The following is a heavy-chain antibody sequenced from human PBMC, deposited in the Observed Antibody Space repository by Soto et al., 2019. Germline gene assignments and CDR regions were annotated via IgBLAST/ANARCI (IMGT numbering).Heavy chain of an antibody. V-gene: IGHV3-72*01. CDR3: APVHGTFYCYMDV. Sequence: EVQLVESGGGLVQPGGSLRLSCAASGFTFSDHYMDWVRPAPGKGLEWVGRIRKKVNSYTTEYAASVKGRFTISRDDSKNLLYLQMDSLKTEDTAVYYCAPVHGTFYCYMDVWGKGTTVTVSS. J-gene: IGHJ6*03. D-gene: IGHD1-1*01. CDR1: GFTFSDHY. CDR2: IRKKVNSYTT.